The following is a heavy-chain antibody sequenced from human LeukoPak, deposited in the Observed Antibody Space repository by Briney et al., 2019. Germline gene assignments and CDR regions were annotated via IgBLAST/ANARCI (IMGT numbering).Heavy chain of an antibody. CDR1: GFTFSSYS. J-gene: IGHJ5*02. CDR2: ISSSSSYI. V-gene: IGHV3-21*01. Sequence: GGSLRLSCAASGFTFSSYSMNWVRQAPGKGLEWVSSISSSSSYIYYADSVKGRFTISRDNSKNTLYLQMNSLRAEDTAVYYCARDYYDSSSPGRFDPWGQGTLVTVS. CDR3: ARDYYDSSSPGRFDP. D-gene: IGHD3-22*01.